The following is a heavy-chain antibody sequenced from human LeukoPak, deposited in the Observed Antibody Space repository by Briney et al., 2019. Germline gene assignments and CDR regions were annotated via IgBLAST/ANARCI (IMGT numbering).Heavy chain of an antibody. CDR1: IFTFSTYA. Sequence: GESLRLSCAASIFTFSTYAMTWVRQAPGKGLEWVSSISDSGGNTYYADSVKGRFTISRDNSKNTLYLQMNSLRAEDTAVYYCAKHYGSGSYNAFDIWGQGTMVTVSS. J-gene: IGHJ3*02. D-gene: IGHD3-10*01. CDR3: AKHYGSGSYNAFDI. V-gene: IGHV3-23*01. CDR2: ISDSGGNT.